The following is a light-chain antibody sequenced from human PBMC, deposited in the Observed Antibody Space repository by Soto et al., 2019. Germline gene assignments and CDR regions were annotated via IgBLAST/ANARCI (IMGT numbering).Light chain of an antibody. J-gene: IGKJ2*01. Sequence: EIVMTQSPATLSVSPGERATLSCRASQSVSSNLAWYQQKPGQAPRLLIYVASTRATGIPARFSGSGSGTEFTLTISSLQSEDLAVYYCQQYNNWPPYTFGQGTKLEIK. CDR1: QSVSSN. CDR3: QQYNNWPPYT. CDR2: VAS. V-gene: IGKV3-15*01.